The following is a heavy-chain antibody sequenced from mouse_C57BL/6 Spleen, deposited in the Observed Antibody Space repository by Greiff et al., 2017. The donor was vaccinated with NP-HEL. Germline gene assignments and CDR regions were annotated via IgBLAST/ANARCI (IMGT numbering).Heavy chain of an antibody. CDR2: INPNNGGT. Sequence: EVQLQQSGPELVKPGASVKISCKASGYTFTDYYMNWVKQSHGKSLEWIGDINPNNGGTSYNQKFKGKATLTVDKSSSTAYMELRSLTSEDSAVYYCASRGYAWFAYWGQGTLVTVSA. CDR1: GYTFTDYY. D-gene: IGHD2-2*01. J-gene: IGHJ3*01. V-gene: IGHV1-26*01. CDR3: ASRGYAWFAY.